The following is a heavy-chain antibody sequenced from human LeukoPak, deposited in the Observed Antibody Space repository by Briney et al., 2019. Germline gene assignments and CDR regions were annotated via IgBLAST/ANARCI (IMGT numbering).Heavy chain of an antibody. CDR3: ATRITDSGSSHIDY. CDR1: GGTFSSYA. Sequence: SVKVSCKASGGTFSSYAISWVRQAPGQGLEWMGGIIPIFGTANYAQKFQGRVTITSDESTSTAYMELSSLRSEDTAVYYCATRITDSGSSHIDYWGQGTLVTVSS. J-gene: IGHJ4*02. CDR2: IIPIFGTA. D-gene: IGHD1-26*01. V-gene: IGHV1-69*13.